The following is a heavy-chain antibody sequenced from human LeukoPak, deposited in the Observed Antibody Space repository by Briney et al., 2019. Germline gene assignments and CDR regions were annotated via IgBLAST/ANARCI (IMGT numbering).Heavy chain of an antibody. CDR1: GFTFDDYG. V-gene: IGHV3-20*01. CDR3: ARSQFGEYYFDY. Sequence: GGSLRLSCAASGFTFDDYGMSWVRQAPGKGLEWVSGINWNGGSTGYADSVKGRFTISRDNAKNSLYLQMNSLRAEDTALYHCARSQFGEYYFDYWGQGTLVTVSS. CDR2: INWNGGST. J-gene: IGHJ4*02. D-gene: IGHD3-10*01.